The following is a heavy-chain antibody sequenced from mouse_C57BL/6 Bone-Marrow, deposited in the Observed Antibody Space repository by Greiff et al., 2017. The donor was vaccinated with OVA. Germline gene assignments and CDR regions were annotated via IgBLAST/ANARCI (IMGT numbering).Heavy chain of an antibody. V-gene: IGHV3-6*01. CDR3: ARLELAFDY. CDR1: GYSITSGYY. D-gene: IGHD4-1*01. CDR2: ISYDGSN. J-gene: IGHJ2*01. Sequence: EVHLVESGPGLVKPSQSLSLTCSVTGYSITSGYYWNWIRQFPGNKLEWMGYISYDGSNNYNPSLKNRLSITRDTSKNQFFLKLNSVTTEDTATYYCARLELAFDYWGQGTTLTVSS.